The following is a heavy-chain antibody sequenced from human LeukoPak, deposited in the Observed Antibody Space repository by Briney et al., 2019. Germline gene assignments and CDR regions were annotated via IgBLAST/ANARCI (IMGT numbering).Heavy chain of an antibody. J-gene: IGHJ4*02. CDR3: ARGVPSYYFDY. CDR1: GGSISSYY. Sequence: SETLSLTCTVSGGSISSYYWSWIRQPPGKGLEWIGYIYYSGSTNYNPSLKSRVTISVDTSKNQFSLKLSSVTAADTAVYYCARGVPSYYFDYWGQGTLVTVSS. D-gene: IGHD3-10*01. V-gene: IGHV4-59*01. CDR2: IYYSGST.